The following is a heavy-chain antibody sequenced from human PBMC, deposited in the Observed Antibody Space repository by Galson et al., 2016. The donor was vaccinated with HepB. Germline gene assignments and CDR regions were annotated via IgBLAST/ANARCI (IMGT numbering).Heavy chain of an antibody. CDR1: GFNFRGYW. Sequence: SLRLSCAASGFNFRGYWMSWVRQAPGKGLEWVANIQQDGTERNYVDSVRGRFTISRDNAKDSLYLQMNSLRPEDTAVYYCARATHTITYYYDSSGYKVDAFDIWGQGTMVTVSS. CDR2: IQQDGTER. CDR3: ARATHTITYYYDSSGYKVDAFDI. V-gene: IGHV3-7*01. J-gene: IGHJ3*02. D-gene: IGHD3-22*01.